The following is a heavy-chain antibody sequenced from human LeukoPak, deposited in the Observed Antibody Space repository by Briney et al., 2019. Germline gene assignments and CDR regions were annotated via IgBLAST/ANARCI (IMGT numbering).Heavy chain of an antibody. V-gene: IGHV1-69*13. CDR2: IIPIFGTA. D-gene: IGHD5-24*01. J-gene: IGHJ4*02. CDR1: GGTFSSYA. Sequence: SVTVSFKASGGTFSSYAISWVRQAPGQGLEWMGGIIPIFGTANYAQKFQGRVTITADESTSTAYMELSSLRSEDTAVYYCASRRDGYNPFDYWGQGTLVTVSS. CDR3: ASRRDGYNPFDY.